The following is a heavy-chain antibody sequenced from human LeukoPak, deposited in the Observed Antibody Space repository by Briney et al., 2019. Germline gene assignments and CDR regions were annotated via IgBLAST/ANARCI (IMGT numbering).Heavy chain of an antibody. D-gene: IGHD3/OR15-3a*01. J-gene: IGHJ4*02. CDR3: AKVATWTYFDS. CDR1: GFTFSSSA. CDR2: MDGSGKTT. Sequence: GGSLRLSCAASGFTFSSSAMSWVRQAPGQGLGWVSVMDGSGKTTYYADSVKGRFTISRDNSKNTLYLQLTSQRVEDTAVYYCAKVATWTYFDSWGQGTLVTVSS. V-gene: IGHV3-23*01.